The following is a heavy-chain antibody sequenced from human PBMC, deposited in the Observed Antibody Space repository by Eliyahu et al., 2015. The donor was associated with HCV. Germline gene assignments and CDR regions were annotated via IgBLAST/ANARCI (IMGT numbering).Heavy chain of an antibody. CDR3: ARTDIVVAPIAREDYYGMDV. V-gene: IGHV1-69*01. CDR1: GGTFSSYA. Sequence: QVQLVQSGAEVKKPGSSVKVSCKPSGGTFSSYAISWVRQAPGQGLEWMGGIIPIFGTANYAQKFEDRVTITADESTSTVYMELSSLRSEDTAVYYCARTDIVVAPIAREDYYGMDVWGQGTTVTVSS. D-gene: IGHD2-2*01. J-gene: IGHJ6*02. CDR2: IIPIFGTA.